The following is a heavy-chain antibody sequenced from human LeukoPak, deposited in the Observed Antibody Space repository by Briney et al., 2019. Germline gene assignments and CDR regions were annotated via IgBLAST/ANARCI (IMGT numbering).Heavy chain of an antibody. V-gene: IGHV1-2*02. Sequence: ASVKVSCKASGYTLTGYYMHWVRQAPGQGLEWMGWINPNSGGTNYAQKFQGRVTMTRDTSISTAYMELSRLRSDDTAVYYCARAAADVEMATITAWGQGTLVTVSS. CDR3: ARAAADVEMATITA. CDR1: GYTLTGYY. J-gene: IGHJ5*02. D-gene: IGHD5-24*01. CDR2: INPNSGGT.